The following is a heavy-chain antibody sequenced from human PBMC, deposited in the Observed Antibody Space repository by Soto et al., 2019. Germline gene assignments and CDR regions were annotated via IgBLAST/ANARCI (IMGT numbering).Heavy chain of an antibody. D-gene: IGHD6-19*01. CDR1: GYTFTGYY. CDR3: ARVEAVAGRGLPWFDP. V-gene: IGHV1-2*04. Sequence: ASVKVSCKASGYTFTGYYMHWVRQAPGQGLEWMGWINPNSGGTNYAQKFQGWVTMTRDTSISTAYMELSRLRSDDTAVYYCARVEAVAGRGLPWFDPWGQGTLVTVSS. J-gene: IGHJ5*02. CDR2: INPNSGGT.